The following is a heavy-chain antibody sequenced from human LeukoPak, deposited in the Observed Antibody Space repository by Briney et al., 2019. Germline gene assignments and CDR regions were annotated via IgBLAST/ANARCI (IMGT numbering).Heavy chain of an antibody. CDR1: GGAFSSYA. Sequence: SVKVSCKASGGAFSSYAISWVRQAPGQGLEWMGGIIPIFGTANYAQKFQGRVTITTDESTSTAYMELSSLRSEDTAVYYCAKGIYGDSLGYWGQGTLVTVSS. J-gene: IGHJ4*02. V-gene: IGHV1-69*05. CDR3: AKGIYGDSLGY. CDR2: IIPIFGTA. D-gene: IGHD4-17*01.